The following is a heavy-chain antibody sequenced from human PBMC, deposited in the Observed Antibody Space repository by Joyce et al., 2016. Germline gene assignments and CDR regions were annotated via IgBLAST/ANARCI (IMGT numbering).Heavy chain of an antibody. CDR1: GFSFRSYA. J-gene: IGHJ5*02. V-gene: IGHV3-74*03. CDR3: ARDSIGLPTEFDL. Sequence: EVQLLESGGGLVQPGGSLRLSCAASGFSFRSYALRGVHQSPGEVLDWGYNINEVGGVTTYVNSVKVRFTISRKGDKTALFLQMDSLRAEDTAVYLCARDSIGLPTEFDLWGQRTLVTVSS. CDR2: INEVGGVT.